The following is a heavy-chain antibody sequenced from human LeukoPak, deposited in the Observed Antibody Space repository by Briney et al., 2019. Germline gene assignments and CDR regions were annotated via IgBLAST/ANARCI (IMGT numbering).Heavy chain of an antibody. V-gene: IGHV1-18*01. J-gene: IGHJ4*02. Sequence: ASVKVSCKASGYTFTSYGISWVRQAPGQGLEWMGWISGYNSKPNYAQKFQRKITMTTDTSTSTAYMELSSLRSDDTAVYYCARSLWLGELDYWGQGTLVTVSS. CDR2: ISGYNSKP. CDR3: ARSLWLGELDY. D-gene: IGHD3-10*01. CDR1: GYTFTSYG.